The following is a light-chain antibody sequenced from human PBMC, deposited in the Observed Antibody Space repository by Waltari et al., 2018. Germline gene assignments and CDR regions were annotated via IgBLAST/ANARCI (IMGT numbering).Light chain of an antibody. Sequence: DIVMTQSPLSLPVTPGEPASISCRSSQSLLHSNGYNYLDWYLQKPGHSPPLLIYLGSNRASGVPDRFSGSGSGTDFTLKISRVEAEDVGVYYCMQALQTPFTFGPGTKVDIK. J-gene: IGKJ3*01. V-gene: IGKV2-28*01. CDR3: MQALQTPFT. CDR2: LGS. CDR1: QSLLHSNGYNY.